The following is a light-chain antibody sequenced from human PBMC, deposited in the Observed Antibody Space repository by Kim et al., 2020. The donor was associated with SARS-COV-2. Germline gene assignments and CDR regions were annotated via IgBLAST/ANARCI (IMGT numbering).Light chain of an antibody. CDR2: DVS. Sequence: QSALTQPASVSGSPGQSITISCTGTSSDVGGYNYVSWYQQHPGKAPKLMIYDVSKRPSGVSNRFSGSKSGNTASLTISGLQAEDEADYYCSSYTSSSTFLYVVFGGGTQLTVL. V-gene: IGLV2-14*01. J-gene: IGLJ2*01. CDR1: SSDVGGYNY. CDR3: SSYTSSSTFLYVV.